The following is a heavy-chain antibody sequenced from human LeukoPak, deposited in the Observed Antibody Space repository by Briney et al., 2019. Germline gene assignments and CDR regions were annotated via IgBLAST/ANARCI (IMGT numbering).Heavy chain of an antibody. D-gene: IGHD3-22*01. V-gene: IGHV3-23*01. CDR3: ARDPGGSGYYYVYYYMDV. CDR1: GFTFSSYA. Sequence: GGSLRLSCAASGFTFSSYAMSWVRQAPGKGLEWVSAISGSGGSTYYADSVKGRFTISRDNSKNTLYLQMNSLRAEDTAVFYCARDPGGSGYYYVYYYMDVWGKGTTVTVSS. J-gene: IGHJ6*03. CDR2: ISGSGGST.